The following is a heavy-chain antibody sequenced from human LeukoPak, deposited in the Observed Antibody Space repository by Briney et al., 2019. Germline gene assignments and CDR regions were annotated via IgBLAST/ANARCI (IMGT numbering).Heavy chain of an antibody. CDR3: ARSLNPYDSSVR. CDR2: ISSSSSYI. CDR1: GFTFSSYS. Sequence: GGSLRLSCAASGFTFSSYSMNWVRQAPGKGLEWVSSISSSSSYIYYADSVKGRFTISRDNAKNSLYLQMNSLRAEDTAVYYCARSLNPYDSSVRWGQGTLVTVSS. J-gene: IGHJ4*02. D-gene: IGHD3-22*01. V-gene: IGHV3-21*01.